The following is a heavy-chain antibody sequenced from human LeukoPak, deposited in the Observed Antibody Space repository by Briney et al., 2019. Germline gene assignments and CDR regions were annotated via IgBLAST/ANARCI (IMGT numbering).Heavy chain of an antibody. V-gene: IGHV1-18*01. J-gene: IGHJ4*02. CDR2: INPYNGNT. Sequence: ASVKVSCKASGHTFATYGVGWLRQAPGQGLEWMGWINPYNGNTNYAQKIQGRVTMTTDTSTSTAYMEMRSLRSDDTAVYYCARELYGRFEYWGQGTLVTVSS. D-gene: IGHD2-8*01. CDR3: ARELYGRFEY. CDR1: GHTFATYG.